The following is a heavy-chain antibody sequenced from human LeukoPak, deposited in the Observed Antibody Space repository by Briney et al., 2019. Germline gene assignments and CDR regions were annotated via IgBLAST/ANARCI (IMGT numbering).Heavy chain of an antibody. CDR1: GFTFSSYA. Sequence: GGSLRLSCAASGFTFSSYAMSWVRQAPGKGLEWVSAISGSGGSTYYADSVKSRFTISRDNSKNTLYLQMNSLRAEDTAVYYCAKGAMHYYDSSGYNYFDYWGQGTLVTVSS. CDR2: ISGSGGST. V-gene: IGHV3-23*01. J-gene: IGHJ4*02. CDR3: AKGAMHYYDSSGYNYFDY. D-gene: IGHD3-22*01.